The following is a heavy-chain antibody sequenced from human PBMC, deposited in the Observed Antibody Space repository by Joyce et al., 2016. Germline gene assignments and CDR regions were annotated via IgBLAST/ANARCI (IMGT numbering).Heavy chain of an antibody. CDR3: ARGGTSSDHYFFYTLDV. CDR2: IIPFCGAA. V-gene: IGHV1-69*12. Sequence: QVLLVQSGATVKRPGSSLRVSCKSSGGDFSNFTVKGVRQASGQRLEWMGGIIPFCGAAKYAEHFQGRVTLTADLSTRTAYMELSSLTSADTAVYYCARGGTSSDHYFFYTLDVWGPGTTVIVSS. J-gene: IGHJ6*02. CDR1: GGDFSNFT. D-gene: IGHD1-14*01.